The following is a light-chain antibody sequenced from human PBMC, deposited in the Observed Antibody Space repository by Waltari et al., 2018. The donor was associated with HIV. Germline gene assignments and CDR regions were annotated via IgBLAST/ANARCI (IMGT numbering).Light chain of an antibody. CDR1: ISDVGGYNY. Sequence: QSALTQPRSVSGSPGQSVTISCTGTISDVGGYNYISWYQQHPGKAPKFLIYHFNKRPSGVPDRFSGSRSGNTASLTISGLQAEDDADYYCCAYAGSLILGLFGGGTKLTVL. CDR3: CAYAGSLILGL. CDR2: HFN. J-gene: IGLJ2*01. V-gene: IGLV2-11*01.